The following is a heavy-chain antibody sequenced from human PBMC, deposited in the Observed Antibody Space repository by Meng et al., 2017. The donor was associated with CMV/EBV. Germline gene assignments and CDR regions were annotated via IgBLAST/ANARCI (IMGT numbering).Heavy chain of an antibody. CDR1: GFTFSDYY. V-gene: IGHV3-11*01. D-gene: IGHD2-2*01. CDR2: ISSSGSTI. Sequence: LSLTCAASGFTFSDYYMSWIRQAPGKGLEWVSYISSSGSTIYYADSVKGRFTISRDNAKNSLYLQMNSLRAEDTAMYYCARARVPAAIGAINWFDPWGQGTLVTVSS. J-gene: IGHJ5*02. CDR3: ARARVPAAIGAINWFDP.